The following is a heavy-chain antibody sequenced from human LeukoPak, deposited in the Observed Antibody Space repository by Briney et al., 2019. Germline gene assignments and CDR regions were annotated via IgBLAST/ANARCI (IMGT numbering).Heavy chain of an antibody. CDR3: ARGPGYYDSSGYYSYFDY. J-gene: IGHJ4*02. D-gene: IGHD3-22*01. CDR2: IYSSGNT. V-gene: IGHV4-4*07. CDR1: GGSISNYY. Sequence: PSETLSLTCTASGGSISNYYWSWIRQPAGKGLEWVGRIYSSGNTNYNPSLQSRVTLSVDTSKNQFSLRLSSVTAADTAVYYCARGPGYYDSSGYYSYFDYWGQGTLVTVSS.